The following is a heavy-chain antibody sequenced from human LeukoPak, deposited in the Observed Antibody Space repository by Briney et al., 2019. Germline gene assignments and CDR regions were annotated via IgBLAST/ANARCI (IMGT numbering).Heavy chain of an antibody. CDR2: IYYSGST. CDR1: GGSISSYY. CDR3: AGGRDGYNNLDY. J-gene: IGHJ4*02. Sequence: SETLSLTCTVSGGSISSYYWSWIRQRPGKGLEWIGYIYYSGSTNYNPSLKSRVTISVDTSKNQFSLKLSSVTAADTAVYYCAGGRDGYNNLDYWGQGTLVTVSS. D-gene: IGHD5-24*01. V-gene: IGHV4-59*01.